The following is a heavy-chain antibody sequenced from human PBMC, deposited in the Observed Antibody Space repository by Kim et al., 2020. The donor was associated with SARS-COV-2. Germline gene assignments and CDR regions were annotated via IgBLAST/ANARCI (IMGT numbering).Heavy chain of an antibody. D-gene: IGHD6-6*01. CDR1: GFTFSSYS. V-gene: IGHV3-21*01. Sequence: GGSLRLSCAASGFTFSSYSMNWVRQAPGKGLEWVSSISSSSSYIYYADSVKGRFTISRDNAKNSLYLQMNSLRAEDTAVYYCASGIAARPDYYGMDVWGQGTTVTVSS. J-gene: IGHJ6*02. CDR3: ASGIAARPDYYGMDV. CDR2: ISSSSSYI.